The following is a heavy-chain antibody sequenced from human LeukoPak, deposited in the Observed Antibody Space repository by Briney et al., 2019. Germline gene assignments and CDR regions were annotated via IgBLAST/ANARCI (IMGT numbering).Heavy chain of an antibody. Sequence: AGVSLRLSCAASRFTFNSYAMRWLPQAPGKGVVWVSDISGSGDSTYYAASVKGRFTTSRDKSKNTLYLQMNSPRAEDTAVYYCAKSDSDCRGGSCYSNYWGQGTLVTVSS. CDR1: RFTFNSYA. J-gene: IGHJ4*02. CDR3: AKSDSDCRGGSCYSNY. CDR2: ISGSGDST. D-gene: IGHD2-15*01. V-gene: IGHV3-23*01.